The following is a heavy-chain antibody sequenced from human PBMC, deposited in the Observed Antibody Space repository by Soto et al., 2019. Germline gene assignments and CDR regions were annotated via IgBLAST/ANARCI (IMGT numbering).Heavy chain of an antibody. Sequence: SETLSLTCTVSGGSISSGGYYWSWIRQHPGKGLEWIGYIYYSGSTYYNPSLKSRVTISVDTSKNQFSLKLSSVTAADTAVYYCARGIYSYGNDYWGQGTLVTVSS. V-gene: IGHV4-31*03. CDR3: ARGIYSYGNDY. D-gene: IGHD5-18*01. CDR1: GGSISSGGYY. J-gene: IGHJ4*02. CDR2: IYYSGST.